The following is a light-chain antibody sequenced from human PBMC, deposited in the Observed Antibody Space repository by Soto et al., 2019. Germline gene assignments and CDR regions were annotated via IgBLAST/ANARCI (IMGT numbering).Light chain of an antibody. CDR1: QSVNSNF. Sequence: EIVLTQSPCTLSLSPGERATLSCRATQSVNSNFLACYHQKPGQPPRLLMYDASNRATGIPARFSGSGSGTDFTLTISSLEPEDFAVYYCQQRSNWPPALTFGGGTKADIK. V-gene: IGKV3-11*01. CDR2: DAS. J-gene: IGKJ4*01. CDR3: QQRSNWPPALT.